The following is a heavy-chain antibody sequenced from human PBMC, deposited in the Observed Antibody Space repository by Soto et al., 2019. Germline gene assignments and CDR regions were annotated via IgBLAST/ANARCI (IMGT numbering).Heavy chain of an antibody. V-gene: IGHV3-23*01. J-gene: IGHJ4*02. CDR3: ATMNVYFEY. Sequence: GGSLRLSCADSGFRFSSYSMSWVRQTPGQGLEWVAAITATGDRTYYADSVTGRCTISRDNSKKTHYLQMTSLRAEDTAMYYCATMNVYFEYWGQGTPVTVSS. CDR2: ITATGDRT. D-gene: IGHD3-22*01. CDR1: GFRFSSYS.